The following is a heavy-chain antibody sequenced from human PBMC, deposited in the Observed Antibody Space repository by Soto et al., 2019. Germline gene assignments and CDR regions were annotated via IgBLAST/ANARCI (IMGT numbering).Heavy chain of an antibody. CDR2: IYYSGST. Sequence: QPPGKGLEWIGYIYYSGSTYYNPSLKSRVTISADTSKNQFSLKLTSVTAADTAVYYCARELFGRSVWFDPWGQGTLVTVSS. J-gene: IGHJ5*02. D-gene: IGHD3-10*01. CDR3: ARELFGRSVWFDP. V-gene: IGHV4-30-4*01.